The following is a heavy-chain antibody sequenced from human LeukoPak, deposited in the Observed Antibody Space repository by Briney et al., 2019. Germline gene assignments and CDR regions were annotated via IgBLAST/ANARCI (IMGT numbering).Heavy chain of an antibody. CDR2: IYYSGST. CDR1: GGSISSGGYY. Sequence: SQTLSLTCTVSGGSISSGGYYWSWIRQPPGKGLEWIGYIYYSGSTNYNPSLKSRVTISVDTSKNQFSLKLSSVTAADTAVYYCASRAGYSSGRRRDWYFDLWGRGTLVTVSS. V-gene: IGHV4-61*08. J-gene: IGHJ2*01. CDR3: ASRAGYSSGRRRDWYFDL. D-gene: IGHD6-19*01.